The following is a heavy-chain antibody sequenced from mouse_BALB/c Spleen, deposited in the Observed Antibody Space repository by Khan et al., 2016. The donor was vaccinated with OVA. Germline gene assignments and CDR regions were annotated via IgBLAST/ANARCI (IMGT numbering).Heavy chain of an antibody. CDR2: INPSTIYS. V-gene: IGHV1-4*01. Sequence: QVQLQQSGAELARPGASVKMSCRTSGFTFSNYTIHWVKQRPGQGLEWIGYINPSTIYSFYKHKFKDKATLTADKSSYTAYMQLSSLTSEDSAVYYCASYYRYPAWFAYWGQGTLVTVSA. CDR1: GFTFSNYT. D-gene: IGHD2-14*01. CDR3: ASYYRYPAWFAY. J-gene: IGHJ3*01.